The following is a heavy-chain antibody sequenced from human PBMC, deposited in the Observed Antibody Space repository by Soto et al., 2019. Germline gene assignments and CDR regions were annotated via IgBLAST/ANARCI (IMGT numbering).Heavy chain of an antibody. Sequence: GGSLRLSCVASGFSFSTFSMAWVRQAPGKGLEWVAKIKEDGSEKYYVDSLKGRFTVSRDNAKNSLFLQINSLKVEDTAVYYCARGRGYYYGMDVWGPGTSVTVSS. V-gene: IGHV3-7*03. CDR3: ARGRGYYYGMDV. CDR1: GFSFSTFS. D-gene: IGHD1-26*01. J-gene: IGHJ6*02. CDR2: IKEDGSEK.